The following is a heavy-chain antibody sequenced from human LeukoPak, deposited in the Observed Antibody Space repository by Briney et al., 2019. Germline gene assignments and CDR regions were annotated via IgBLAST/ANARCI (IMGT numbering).Heavy chain of an antibody. CDR3: AREVPGRYDLGAFDI. CDR2: IYYSGST. J-gene: IGHJ3*02. CDR1: GGSISSGGYY. D-gene: IGHD3/OR15-3a*01. V-gene: IGHV4-31*03. Sequence: SETLSLTCTVSGGSISSGGYYWSWIRPPPGKGLEWIGYIYYSGSTYYNPSLKSRVTISVDTSKNQFSLKLSSVTAADTAVYYCAREVPGRYDLGAFDIWGQGTMVTVSS.